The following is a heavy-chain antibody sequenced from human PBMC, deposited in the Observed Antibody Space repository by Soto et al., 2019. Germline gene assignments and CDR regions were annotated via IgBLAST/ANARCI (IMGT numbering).Heavy chain of an antibody. Sequence: QVQLVESGGGVVQPGRSLRLSCAASGFTFSSYGMHWVRQAPGKGLEWVAVISYDGSNKYYADSVKGRFTISRDNSKNTLYLQMNSLRAEDTAVYYCAKDSERITIFGVVYYYYGMDVWGQGTTVTVCS. CDR1: GFTFSSYG. D-gene: IGHD3-3*01. V-gene: IGHV3-30*18. J-gene: IGHJ6*02. CDR2: ISYDGSNK. CDR3: AKDSERITIFGVVYYYYGMDV.